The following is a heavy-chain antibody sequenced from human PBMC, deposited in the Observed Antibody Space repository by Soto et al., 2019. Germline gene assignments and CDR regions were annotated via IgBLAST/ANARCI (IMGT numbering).Heavy chain of an antibody. CDR1: GYTFPGYY. J-gene: IGHJ2*01. Sequence: GASVKVCCKASGYTFPGYYIHWVRQAPGQGLEWVGWMDPNNGDTSYAEKFQGRGTLTRDTSITTAYMELNSLRSDDTAVYHCAREKAGPLSSCYGGDIWGR. CDR3: AREKAGPLSSCYGGDI. CDR2: MDPNNGDT. D-gene: IGHD3-22*01. V-gene: IGHV1-2*02.